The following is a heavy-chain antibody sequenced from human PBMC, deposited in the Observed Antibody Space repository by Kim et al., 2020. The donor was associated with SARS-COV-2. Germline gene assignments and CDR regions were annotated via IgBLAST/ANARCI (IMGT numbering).Heavy chain of an antibody. J-gene: IGHJ4*02. Sequence: RYSPPFKGQVTISADKASSTAYLQWSSLKASDTAMYYCARPYYDSSGYYYWGQGTLVTVSS. CDR3: ARPYYDSSGYYY. D-gene: IGHD3-22*01. V-gene: IGHV5-51*01.